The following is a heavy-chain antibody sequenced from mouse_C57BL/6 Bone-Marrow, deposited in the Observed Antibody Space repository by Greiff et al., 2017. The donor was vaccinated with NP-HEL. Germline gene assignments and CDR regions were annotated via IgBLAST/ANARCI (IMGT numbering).Heavy chain of an antibody. CDR1: GYTFTDYN. CDR2: INPNNGGT. J-gene: IGHJ1*03. Sequence: EVKLQQSGPELVKPGASVKMSCKASGYTFTDYNMHWVKQSHGKSLEWIGYINPNNGGTSYNQKFKGKATLTVNKSSITAYMELRSLTSEDSAVYYCARGTDYYGSSYWYFDVWGTGTTVTVSS. D-gene: IGHD1-1*01. V-gene: IGHV1-22*01. CDR3: ARGTDYYGSSYWYFDV.